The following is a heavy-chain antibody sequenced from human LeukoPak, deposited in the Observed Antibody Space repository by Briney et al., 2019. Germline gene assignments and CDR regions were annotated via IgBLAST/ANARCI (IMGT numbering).Heavy chain of an antibody. CDR1: GFTFTNYG. CDR3: AKGCQCPSGLSSWFDP. D-gene: IGHD1-14*01. Sequence: GGSLRLSCSASGFTFTNYGMSWVRQAPGKGLEWVSGLSGSGDGQFYADSVEGRFTISRDIFNNIWYLQMDSLRAEDTAVYYCAKGCQCPSGLSSWFDPRGQGTLVAVSS. V-gene: IGHV3-23*01. CDR2: LSGSGDGQ. J-gene: IGHJ5*02.